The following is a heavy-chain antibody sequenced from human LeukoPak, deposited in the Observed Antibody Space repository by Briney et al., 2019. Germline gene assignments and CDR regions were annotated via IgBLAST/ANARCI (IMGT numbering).Heavy chain of an antibody. CDR3: AREVEEQWLVPVGPADY. J-gene: IGHJ4*02. D-gene: IGHD6-19*01. CDR2: IRYDGSNK. CDR1: RFTFSNYW. Sequence: GGSLRLSCAASRFTFSNYWMSWVRQAPGKGLEWVAFIRYDGSNKYYADSVKGRFTISRDNSKNTLYLQMNSLRAEDTAVYYCAREVEEQWLVPVGPADYWGQGTLVTVSS. V-gene: IGHV3-30*02.